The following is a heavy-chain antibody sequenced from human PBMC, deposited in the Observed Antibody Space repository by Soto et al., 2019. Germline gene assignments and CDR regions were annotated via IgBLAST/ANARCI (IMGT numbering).Heavy chain of an antibody. D-gene: IGHD2-8*01. CDR1: GFSFSIYA. J-gene: IGHJ4*02. V-gene: IGHV3-23*01. CDR3: ADGGEWSLNYEY. Sequence: EVQLLESGGGLVQPWGSLRLSCAASGFSFSIYAMRWVRQARGERLEWGSGISGSGENTYYADSVKGQFTISRDNTKNTLYLQMNNLRVEDKAVYYCADGGEWSLNYEYCGQGTLEAVFS. CDR2: ISGSGENT.